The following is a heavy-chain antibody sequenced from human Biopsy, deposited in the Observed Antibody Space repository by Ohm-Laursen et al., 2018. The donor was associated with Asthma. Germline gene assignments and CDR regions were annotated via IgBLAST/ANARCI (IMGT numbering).Heavy chain of an antibody. V-gene: IGHV1-69*13. D-gene: IGHD6-19*01. CDR3: ARCQVGYSSGWSLLLKKIYYSGMDV. J-gene: IGHJ6*02. CDR1: GDTFSNFA. CDR2: IMTVLGTT. Sequence: SVKVSCNAPGDTFSNFAISWVRQAPGQGLEWLGGIMTVLGTTNYAQKFQGRVTITADESTSTAYMEVTSLRSEDTAIYYCARCQVGYSSGWSLLLKKIYYSGMDVWGQGTAVTVSS.